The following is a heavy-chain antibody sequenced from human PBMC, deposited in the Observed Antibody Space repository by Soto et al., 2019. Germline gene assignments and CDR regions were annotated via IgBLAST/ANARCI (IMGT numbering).Heavy chain of an antibody. Sequence: QVQLVQSGAEVKKPGASVKVSCKASGYTFTSYDINWVRQATGQGLEWMGWMNPNSGNTGYAQKFQGRVTMNRNTSISTAYMELSSLRSEDTAVYYCATAARHPYYYYMDVWGKGTTVTVSS. CDR1: GYTFTSYD. V-gene: IGHV1-8*01. CDR3: ATAARHPYYYYMDV. D-gene: IGHD6-6*01. CDR2: MNPNSGNT. J-gene: IGHJ6*03.